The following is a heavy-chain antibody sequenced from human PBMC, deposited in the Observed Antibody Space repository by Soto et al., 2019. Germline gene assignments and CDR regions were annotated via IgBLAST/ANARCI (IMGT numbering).Heavy chain of an antibody. V-gene: IGHV3-23*01. D-gene: IGHD1-26*01. Sequence: PGGSLRLSCAASGFIFENFGMSWVRQAPGKGLEWISSISGSSFKKYYADSVKGRFTISRDNSKGTVYLELNNLSAEDTAVYHCAKNQGVELVPLATVDWFDPWGQGSVVTVS. CDR3: AKNQGVELVPLATVDWFDP. CDR1: GFIFENFG. CDR2: ISGSSFKK. J-gene: IGHJ5*02.